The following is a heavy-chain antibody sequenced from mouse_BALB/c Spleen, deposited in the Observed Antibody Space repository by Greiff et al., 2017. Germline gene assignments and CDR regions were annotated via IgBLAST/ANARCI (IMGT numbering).Heavy chain of an antibody. V-gene: IGHV2-9*02. CDR3: ARGGYYGSSYVENYFDY. CDR2: IWAGGST. Sequence: QVQLKESGPGLVAPSQSLSITCTVSGFSLTSYGVHWVRQPPGKGLEWLGVIWAGGSTNYNSALMSRLSISKDNSKSQVFLKMNSLQTDDTAMYYCARGGYYGSSYVENYFDYWGQGTTLTVSS. D-gene: IGHD1-1*01. CDR1: GFSLTSYG. J-gene: IGHJ2*01.